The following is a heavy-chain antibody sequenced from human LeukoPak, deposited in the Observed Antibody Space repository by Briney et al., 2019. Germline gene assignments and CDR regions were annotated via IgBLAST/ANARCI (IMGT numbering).Heavy chain of an antibody. J-gene: IGHJ3*02. CDR2: ISGSGGST. V-gene: IGHV3-23*01. Sequence: GGSLRLSCAASGFTFSNFAVSWVRQAPGKGLEWVSAISGSGGSTYYADSVKGRFTISRDNSKNTLHLQMNSLRAEDTAVYYCAKSPAVDAAFDIWGRGTMVTVSS. CDR1: GFTFSNFA. D-gene: IGHD4-23*01. CDR3: AKSPAVDAAFDI.